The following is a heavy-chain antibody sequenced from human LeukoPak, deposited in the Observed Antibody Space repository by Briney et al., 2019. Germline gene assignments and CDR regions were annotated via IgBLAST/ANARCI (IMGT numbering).Heavy chain of an antibody. D-gene: IGHD2-2*01. J-gene: IGHJ5*02. CDR1: GFTFSSYW. Sequence: GGSLRLSCTASGFTFSSYWMSWVRQAPGEGLEWVANINQDASEKYYVDSVKGRFTISRDNAKNSLYLQMNSLRAEDTAVYYCERGRRVPAAMGNWFYPWGQGTLVTVSS. V-gene: IGHV3-7*01. CDR3: ERGRRVPAAMGNWFYP. CDR2: INQDASEK.